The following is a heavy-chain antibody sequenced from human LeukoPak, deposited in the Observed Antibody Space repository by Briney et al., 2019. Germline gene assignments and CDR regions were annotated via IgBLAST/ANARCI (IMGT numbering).Heavy chain of an antibody. J-gene: IGHJ4*02. V-gene: IGHV4-34*01. CDR2: INHSGST. Sequence: SETLSLTCAVYGGSLSTYYWTWIRQTPGKGLEWIGEINHSGSTNYNPSLKRRVTISVDTSKNQFSLKLSSVTAADTAVYYCTRNGPDYSNWGQGTLVTVSS. CDR1: GGSLSTYY. CDR3: TRNGPDYSN. D-gene: IGHD4-11*01.